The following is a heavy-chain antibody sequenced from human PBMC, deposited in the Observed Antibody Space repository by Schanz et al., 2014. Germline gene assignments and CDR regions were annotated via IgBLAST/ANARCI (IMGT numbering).Heavy chain of an antibody. D-gene: IGHD1-26*01. CDR1: GFTFGNFF. V-gene: IGHV3-23*04. Sequence: DVQLGESGGGLVQPGGSLRLSCAASGFTFGNFFMSWVRQAPGKGLDWVSIISGTGSTPYYADSVKGRYTISRDNSKNTLYLQMNSLRAEDTAIYYCAKGRTVWSGSDRKYYFDYWGQGTLVTVSS. J-gene: IGHJ4*02. CDR3: AKGRTVWSGSDRKYYFDY. CDR2: ISGTGSTP.